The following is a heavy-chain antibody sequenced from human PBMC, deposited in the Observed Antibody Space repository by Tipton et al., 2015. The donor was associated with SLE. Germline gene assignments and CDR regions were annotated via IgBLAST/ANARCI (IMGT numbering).Heavy chain of an antibody. J-gene: IGHJ5*02. CDR2: IHTSGAT. D-gene: IGHD5-24*01. V-gene: IGHV4-61*09. CDR1: GDSINSGTYY. CDR3: ARALNNGWRLGDRFDP. Sequence: TLSLTCSVSGDSINSGTYYWNWIRQPAGKGLEWIGHIHTSGATHHNPPLKSRVPISLDTSKNQFSLKLSSVTAADTAVYYCARALNNGWRLGDRFDPWGQGTLVTVSS.